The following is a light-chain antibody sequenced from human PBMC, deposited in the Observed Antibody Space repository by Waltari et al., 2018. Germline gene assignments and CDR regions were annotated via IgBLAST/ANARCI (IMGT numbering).Light chain of an antibody. CDR1: STRTYS. Sequence: SELTQDPAVSVALGQTVKITCQGDSTRTYSSSWYQQRPGQAPLLVIYVKNNRPSGIPGRFSGSSSGSTASLTITGVQAEDEADYYCTSRDSTGNLLFGGGTKLTVL. J-gene: IGLJ2*01. V-gene: IGLV3-19*01. CDR2: VKN. CDR3: TSRDSTGNLL.